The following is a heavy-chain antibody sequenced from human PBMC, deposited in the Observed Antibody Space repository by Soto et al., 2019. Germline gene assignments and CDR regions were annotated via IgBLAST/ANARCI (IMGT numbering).Heavy chain of an antibody. J-gene: IGHJ6*03. V-gene: IGHV5-51*03. CDR3: AREGLPSGYCSSTSCFYRPYYYYYMDV. CDR1: GYSFTSYW. CDR2: IYPGDSDT. D-gene: IGHD2-2*01. Sequence: EVQLVQSGAEVKKPGESLKISCKGSGYSFTSYWIGWVRQMPGKGLEWMGIIYPGDSDTRYSPSFQGQVTISADKSISTAYLQWSSLKASDTAMYYCAREGLPSGYCSSTSCFYRPYYYYYMDVWGKGTTVTVSS.